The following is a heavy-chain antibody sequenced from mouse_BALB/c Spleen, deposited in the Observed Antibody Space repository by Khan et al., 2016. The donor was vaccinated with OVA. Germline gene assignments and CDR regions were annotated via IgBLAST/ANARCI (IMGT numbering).Heavy chain of an antibody. Sequence: QVQLQQSGAELAKPGASVTMSCKASGYTFSTYWIHWVKQRPGQGLEWIGYINPSHGYTYYNQTLNDKATLTTDKSSSTAYMQLSSLTSEDSSVYYCARARIDYWGQGTTLTVSA. CDR1: GYTFSTYW. D-gene: IGHD3-3*01. V-gene: IGHV1-7*01. CDR3: ARARIDY. CDR2: INPSHGYT. J-gene: IGHJ2*01.